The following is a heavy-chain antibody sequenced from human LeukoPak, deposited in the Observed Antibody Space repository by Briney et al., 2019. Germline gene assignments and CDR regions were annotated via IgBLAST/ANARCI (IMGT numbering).Heavy chain of an antibody. CDR2: IIPTFGTT. J-gene: IGHJ4*02. D-gene: IGHD5-18*01. V-gene: IGHV1-69*05. CDR1: GGTFSTYA. Sequence: SVKVSCKASGGTFSTYAITWVRQAPGQGLEWMGGIIPTFGTTNYAQKFQGRVTMTRDTSTSTVYMELSSLRSDDTAVYYCARKRGYSYGPLDYWGQGTLVTVSS. CDR3: ARKRGYSYGPLDY.